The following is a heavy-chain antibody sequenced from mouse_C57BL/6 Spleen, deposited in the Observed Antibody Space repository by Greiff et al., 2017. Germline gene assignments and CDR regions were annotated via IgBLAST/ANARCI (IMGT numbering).Heavy chain of an antibody. D-gene: IGHD1-1*01. V-gene: IGHV1-39*01. CDR1: GYSFTDYN. CDR2: INPNYGTT. J-gene: IGHJ1*03. CDR3: ARGGSTGSSYDWYFDV. Sequence: VHVKQSGPELVKPGASVKISCKASGYSFTDYNMNWVKQSHGQSLEWIGVINPNYGTTSYNQKFKGKATLTVDQSSSTAYMQLNSLTSEDSVVYYCARGGSTGSSYDWYFDVWGTGTTVTVSS.